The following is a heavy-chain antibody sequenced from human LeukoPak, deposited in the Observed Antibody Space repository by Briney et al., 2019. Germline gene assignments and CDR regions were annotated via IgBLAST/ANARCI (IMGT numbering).Heavy chain of an antibody. J-gene: IGHJ4*02. CDR1: GFTFDDYG. V-gene: IGHV3-20*04. Sequence: GGSLRLSCAASGFTFDDYGMSWVRQAPGKGLEWVSGINWNGGSTGYADSVKGRFTISRDNSKNTLYLQMNSLRAEDTAVYYCARRAGAYSHPYDYWGQGVLVTVSS. D-gene: IGHD4/OR15-4a*01. CDR3: ARRAGAYSHPYDY. CDR2: INWNGGST.